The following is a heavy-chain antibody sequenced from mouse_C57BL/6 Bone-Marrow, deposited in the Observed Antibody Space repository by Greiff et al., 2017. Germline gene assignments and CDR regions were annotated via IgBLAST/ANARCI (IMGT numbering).Heavy chain of an antibody. V-gene: IGHV2-9-1*01. CDR3: ARKNEGYWFAY. Sequence: VHLVESGPGLVAPSQSLSITCTVSGFSLTSYAISWVRQPPGQGLEWLGVICTGGGTNYNSALKSRLSISKDNSQSQVFLKMNSLQTDDKARYYCARKNEGYWFAYWGQGTLVTVSA. J-gene: IGHJ3*01. CDR2: ICTGGGT. CDR1: GFSLTSYA.